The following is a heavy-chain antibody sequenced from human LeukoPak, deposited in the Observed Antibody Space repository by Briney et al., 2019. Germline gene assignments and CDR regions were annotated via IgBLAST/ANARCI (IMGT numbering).Heavy chain of an antibody. CDR3: ARGPGCSSTSCYENWFDP. D-gene: IGHD2-2*01. Sequence: ASVKVSCKASGYTFTGYYMHWVRQAPGQGLEWMGWISAYNGNTNYAQKLQGRVTMTTDTSTSTAYMELRSLRSDDTAVYYCARGPGCSSTSCYENWFDPWGQGTLVTVSS. CDR2: ISAYNGNT. CDR1: GYTFTGYY. J-gene: IGHJ5*02. V-gene: IGHV1-18*04.